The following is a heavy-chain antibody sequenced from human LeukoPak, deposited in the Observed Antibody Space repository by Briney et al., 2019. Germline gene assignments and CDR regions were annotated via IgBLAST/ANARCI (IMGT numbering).Heavy chain of an antibody. CDR1: GGSISSGSYY. V-gene: IGHV4-61*02. D-gene: IGHD2-21*01. J-gene: IGHJ4*02. CDR2: FYTSATP. Sequence: SQTLSLTCTVSGGSISSGSYYWGWIRQPPGKGLEWIGRFYTSATPNYNPSLKSRVTISVDTSRNQFSLKLSSVTAADTAVYYCARGGIPDYWGQGILVTVSS. CDR3: ARGGIPDY.